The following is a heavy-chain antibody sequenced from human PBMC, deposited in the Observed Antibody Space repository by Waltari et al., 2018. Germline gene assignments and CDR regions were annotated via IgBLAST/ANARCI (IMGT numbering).Heavy chain of an antibody. Sequence: QVQLVQSGAEVKKPGSSVKVSCKASGGTFSSYAISWVRQAPGQGLEWMGGIIPILGTAKYAQKFQGRVTSTADESTSTAYMELSSLRSEDTAVYYCATTGAVVVVPAALDYYYYGMDVWGQGTTVTVSS. CDR3: ATTGAVVVVPAALDYYYYGMDV. CDR1: GGTFSSYA. CDR2: IIPILGTA. V-gene: IGHV1-69*01. D-gene: IGHD2-2*01. J-gene: IGHJ6*02.